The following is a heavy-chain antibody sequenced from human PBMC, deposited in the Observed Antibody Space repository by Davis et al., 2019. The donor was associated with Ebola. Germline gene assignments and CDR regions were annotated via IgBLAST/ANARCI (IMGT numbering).Heavy chain of an antibody. Sequence: GESLKISCAASGFTFSSYAMSWVRQAPGKGLEWVSAISGSGGSTYYADSVKGRFTISRDNSKNTLYLQMNSLRAEDTAVYYCAKDRRGDYYDSSGYPSHDAFDIWGQGTMVTVSS. D-gene: IGHD3-22*01. CDR3: AKDRRGDYYDSSGYPSHDAFDI. J-gene: IGHJ3*02. CDR1: GFTFSSYA. V-gene: IGHV3-23*01. CDR2: ISGSGGST.